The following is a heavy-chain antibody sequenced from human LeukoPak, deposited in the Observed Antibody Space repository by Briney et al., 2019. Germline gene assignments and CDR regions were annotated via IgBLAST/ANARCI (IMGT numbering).Heavy chain of an antibody. D-gene: IGHD3-3*02. V-gene: IGHV3-7*04. CDR1: GFTFREYW. Sequence: GSLRLSCAASGFTFREYWMSWVRQAPGRGLECLANIKPDGGEEHLLDSVRGRFTISRDNAKSSLYLQMDGLRVEDTAVYYCARDISHFDYWGQGTLVTVS. CDR2: IKPDGGEE. J-gene: IGHJ4*02. CDR3: ARDISHFDY.